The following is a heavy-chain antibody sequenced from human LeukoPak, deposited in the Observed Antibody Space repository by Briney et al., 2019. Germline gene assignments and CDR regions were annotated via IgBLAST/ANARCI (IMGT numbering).Heavy chain of an antibody. CDR3: AKDRARGGTTDFDN. V-gene: IGHV3-23*01. CDR1: GFTFSTYA. D-gene: IGHD1-7*01. J-gene: IGHJ4*02. Sequence: GGSLRLSCAASGFTFSTYAMSWVRQAPGKGLEWVSAISGSADSTYYADSVKGQFAISRDNSKNTLYLQMNSLRAEDTAVYFCAKDRARGGTTDFDNWGQGTLVTVSS. CDR2: ISGSADST.